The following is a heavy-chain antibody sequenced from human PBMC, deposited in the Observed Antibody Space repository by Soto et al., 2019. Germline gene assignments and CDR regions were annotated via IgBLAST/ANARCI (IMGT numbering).Heavy chain of an antibody. J-gene: IGHJ4*02. Sequence: PSQTLSLTCVISGDSVSSDTAAWNWIRPSPSRGLEWLGRTYYRSKRYYHYAVSVKSRITINPDTPKNQFSLHLNSVTPADTAVYFCARDYYADNGDVGCFDYWGQGTLVSGSS. D-gene: IGHD4-17*01. CDR3: ARDYYADNGDVGCFDY. CDR2: TYYRSKRYY. V-gene: IGHV6-1*01. CDR1: GDSVSSDTAA.